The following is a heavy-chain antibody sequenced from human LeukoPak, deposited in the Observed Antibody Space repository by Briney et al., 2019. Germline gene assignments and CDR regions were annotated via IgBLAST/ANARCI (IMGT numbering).Heavy chain of an antibody. CDR2: IIPIFGTA. Sequence: SVKVSCKASGYTFTGYYMHWVRQAPGQGLEWMGGIIPIFGTANYAQKFQGRVTITTDESTSTAYMELSSLRSEDTAVYYCARGDGIAAAGPGWFDPWGQGTLVTVSS. D-gene: IGHD6-13*01. CDR3: ARGDGIAAAGPGWFDP. V-gene: IGHV1-69*05. CDR1: GYTFTGYY. J-gene: IGHJ5*02.